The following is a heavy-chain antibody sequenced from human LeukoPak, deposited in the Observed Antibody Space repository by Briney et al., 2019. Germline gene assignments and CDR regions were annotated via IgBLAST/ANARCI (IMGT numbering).Heavy chain of an antibody. J-gene: IGHJ4*02. D-gene: IGHD6-13*01. CDR1: GFTFSSYW. CDR2: IKQDGSEK. Sequence: GGSLRLSCAASGFTFSSYWMSWVRQAPGKGLEWVANIKQDGSEKYYVDSVKGRFTISRDNAKNSLYLQMNSLRAEDTAVYYCAGDQVGGSSWYYFDYWGQGTLVTVSS. CDR3: AGDQVGGSSWYYFDY. V-gene: IGHV3-7*01.